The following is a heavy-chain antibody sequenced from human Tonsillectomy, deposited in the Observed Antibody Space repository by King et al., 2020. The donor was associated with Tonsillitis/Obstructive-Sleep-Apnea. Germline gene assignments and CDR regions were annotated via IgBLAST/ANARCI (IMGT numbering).Heavy chain of an antibody. CDR3: AMPWGSGWYSDL. CDR1: GFTFSNYN. V-gene: IGHV3-48*02. J-gene: IGHJ2*01. CDR2: ISSSSSAI. Sequence: VQLVESGGGLVQPGGSLRLSCAASGFTFSNYNMNWVRQAPGKGLEWISSISSSSSAIYYADSVKGRFTISRDNAKNSLFLQMSGLRDDDTAVYYCAMPWGSGWYSDLWGPGTLVTVSS. D-gene: IGHD3-16*01.